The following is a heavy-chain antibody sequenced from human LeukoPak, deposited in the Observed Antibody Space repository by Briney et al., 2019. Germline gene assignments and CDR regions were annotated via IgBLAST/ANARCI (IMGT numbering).Heavy chain of an antibody. V-gene: IGHV4-59*01. J-gene: IGHJ4*02. CDR1: GGSISPYY. CDR3: ARGEAAGVDY. D-gene: IGHD6-13*01. CDR2: IYYSGST. Sequence: PSETLSLTCTVSGGSISPYYWSWIRQPPGKGLEWIGYIYYSGSTNYNPSLKSRVTISVDTSKNQFSLKLSSVTAADTAVYYCARGEAAGVDYWGQGTLVTVSS.